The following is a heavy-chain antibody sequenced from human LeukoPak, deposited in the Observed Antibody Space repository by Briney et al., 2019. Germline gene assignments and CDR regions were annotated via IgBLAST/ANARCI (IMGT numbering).Heavy chain of an antibody. V-gene: IGHV4-34*01. CDR1: GGSFSGYY. J-gene: IGHJ6*03. CDR2: INHSGST. CDR3: ARLGKDIVVVPAARRYHYYYMDV. D-gene: IGHD2-2*01. Sequence: PSETLSLTCAVYGGSFSGYYWSWIRQPPGKGLEWIGEINHSGSTNYNPSLKSRVTISVDTSKNQFSLKLSSVTAADTAVYYCARLGKDIVVVPAARRYHYYYMDVWGKGTTVTVSS.